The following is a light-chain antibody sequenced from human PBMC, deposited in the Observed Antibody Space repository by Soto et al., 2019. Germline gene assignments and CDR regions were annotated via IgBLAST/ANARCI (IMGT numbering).Light chain of an antibody. CDR3: QQYYNYST. V-gene: IGKV1-5*01. CDR2: DAS. CDR1: QTISSW. Sequence: DIHITHSPSTLDASVGDRVSITCRASQTISSWLAWYRQKPGKAPDLLIYDASKLQSGVPASFSGSESGTEFTLTIASLQPDDFATYYCQQYYNYSTFGQGTKVDI. J-gene: IGKJ1*01.